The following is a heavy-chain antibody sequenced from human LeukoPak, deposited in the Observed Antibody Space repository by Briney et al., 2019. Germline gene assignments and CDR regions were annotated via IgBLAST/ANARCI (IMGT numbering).Heavy chain of an antibody. CDR3: ARGTYYYDSSSLGY. Sequence: PGGSLRLSCAASGFTFSSYAMSWVRQAPGKGLEWVSGISGSGGSTYYADSVRGRFSISRDSSKSTLYLQMNTLRAEDTAVYYCARGTYYYDSSSLGYWGQGTLVTVSS. J-gene: IGHJ4*02. V-gene: IGHV3-23*01. D-gene: IGHD3-22*01. CDR2: ISGSGGST. CDR1: GFTFSSYA.